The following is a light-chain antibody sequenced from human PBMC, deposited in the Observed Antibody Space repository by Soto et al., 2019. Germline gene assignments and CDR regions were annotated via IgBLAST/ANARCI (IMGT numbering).Light chain of an antibody. V-gene: IGLV1-44*01. CDR3: AAWDDSLSGDV. Sequence: QSVLTQPPSASGTPGQRVTISCSGSGSNIGSNAVNWYQQLPGTTPKLLIYTNNQRPSGVPDRFSGSKSGTSGSLAISGLQSEDEADYYCAAWDDSLSGDVFGTGTKLTVL. CDR1: GSNIGSNA. J-gene: IGLJ1*01. CDR2: TNN.